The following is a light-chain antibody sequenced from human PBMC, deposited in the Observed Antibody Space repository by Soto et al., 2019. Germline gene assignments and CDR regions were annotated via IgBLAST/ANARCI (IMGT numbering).Light chain of an antibody. V-gene: IGLV1-51*01. CDR1: SSNVGKNY. Sequence: QSVLTQPPSVSAAPGQNVTISCSGSSSNVGKNYVSWYQHLPETAPKVLIYENDKRPSGIPDRFSGSKSGTSATLGITGLQTGDEGDYYCAAWDSSLSGGVFGGGTMLTVL. CDR3: AAWDSSLSGGV. J-gene: IGLJ3*02. CDR2: END.